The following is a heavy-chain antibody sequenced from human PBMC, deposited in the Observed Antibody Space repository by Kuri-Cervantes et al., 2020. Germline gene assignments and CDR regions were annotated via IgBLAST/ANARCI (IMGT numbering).Heavy chain of an antibody. V-gene: IGHV3-43*01. D-gene: IGHD3-22*01. CDR3: AKDMGCRDYYDSSVGAFDI. J-gene: IGHJ3*02. CDR1: GFTFDDYT. CDR2: ISWDGGST. Sequence: GGSLRLSCAASGFTFDDYTMHWVRQAPGKGLEWVSLISWDGGSTYYADSVKGRFTISRDNSKNSLYLQMNSLRTEDTALYYCAKDMGCRDYYDSSVGAFDIWGQGTMVTVSS.